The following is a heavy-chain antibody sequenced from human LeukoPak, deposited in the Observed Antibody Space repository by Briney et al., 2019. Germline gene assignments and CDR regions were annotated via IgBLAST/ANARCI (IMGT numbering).Heavy chain of an antibody. CDR1: GLTFNKAW. CDR2: IHLGGTT. CDR3: ATYFYGDYASYYFDF. J-gene: IGHJ4*02. Sequence: GSLRLSCAVSGLTFNKAWMSWVRQPPGKGLEWIGEIHLGGTTNYSPSLKSRVTMSVDKSKNQFSLEVRSVTAADTAIYYCATYFYGDYASYYFDFWGQGTLVTVSS. V-gene: IGHV4-4*02. D-gene: IGHD4-17*01.